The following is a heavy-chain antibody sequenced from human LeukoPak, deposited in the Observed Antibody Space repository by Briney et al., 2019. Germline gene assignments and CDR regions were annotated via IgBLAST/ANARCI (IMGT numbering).Heavy chain of an antibody. CDR1: GGSISSSSYY. CDR2: IYYSGST. D-gene: IGHD2-2*01. V-gene: IGHV4-39*07. J-gene: IGHJ4*02. Sequence: SETLSLTCTVSGGSISSSSYYWGWIRQPPGKGLEWIGSIYYSGSTNYNPSLKSRVTISVDTSKNQFSLKLSSVTAADTAVYYCARSIVVPAAMPDYWGQGTLVTVSS. CDR3: ARSIVVPAAMPDY.